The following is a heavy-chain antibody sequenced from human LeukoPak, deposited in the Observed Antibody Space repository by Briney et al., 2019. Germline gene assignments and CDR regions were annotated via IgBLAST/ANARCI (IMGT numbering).Heavy chain of an antibody. Sequence: GSLRLSCAASGFTFSGFWMHWVRQAPGKGLVWVSLINHDASNTNYEDSVKGRFTISRDNAKNTLYLQMNGLGAEDTAVYYCARAAANWAIDYWGQGTLVTVSS. J-gene: IGHJ4*02. V-gene: IGHV3-74*01. CDR1: GFTFSGFW. CDR2: INHDASNT. CDR3: ARAAANWAIDY. D-gene: IGHD7-27*01.